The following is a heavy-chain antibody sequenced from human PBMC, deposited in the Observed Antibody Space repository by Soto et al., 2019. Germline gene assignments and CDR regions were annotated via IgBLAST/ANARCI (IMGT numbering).Heavy chain of an antibody. CDR1: GFAFNNYG. Sequence: GGSLRLSCAASGFAFNNYGMHWVRQAPGKGLQWVTVIWYDGSNKYYADSVKGRFTISRDNFRNMLYLQMNSLRAEDTAVYYCARDREYSGYDALVSLDYWGQGTLVTVSS. J-gene: IGHJ4*02. CDR3: ARDREYSGYDALVSLDY. CDR2: IWYDGSNK. V-gene: IGHV3-33*01. D-gene: IGHD5-12*01.